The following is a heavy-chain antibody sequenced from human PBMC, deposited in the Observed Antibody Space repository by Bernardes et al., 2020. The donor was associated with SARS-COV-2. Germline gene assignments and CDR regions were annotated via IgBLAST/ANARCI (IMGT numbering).Heavy chain of an antibody. D-gene: IGHD2-21*02. J-gene: IGHJ6*02. Sequence: GESLKISCKASGYSFTNYWIGWVRQMPGKGLEWMGIIYPCDSDTRYSPSFQGQVTISADKSMNTAYLQCSSLKASDTAMYYCARSDTWANKNYYSLDVWGQGTTVTVSS. CDR3: ARSDTWANKNYYSLDV. V-gene: IGHV5-51*01. CDR1: GYSFTNYW. CDR2: IYPCDSDT.